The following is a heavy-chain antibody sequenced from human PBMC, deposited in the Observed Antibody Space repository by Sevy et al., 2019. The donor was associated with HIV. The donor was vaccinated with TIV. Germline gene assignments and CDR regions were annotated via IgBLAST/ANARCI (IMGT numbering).Heavy chain of an antibody. D-gene: IGHD3-22*01. V-gene: IGHV3-7*01. J-gene: IGHJ4*02. CDR1: GFTFSRYW. CDR2: IKLDESEK. Sequence: QLGGSLRLSCAASGFTFSRYWMTWVRQAPGKGLEWVGNIKLDESEKYYVDSVKGRFTISRDNAKNSLYLQMNSLRADDTAVYYCARAEQVTMLVVFGGLYFDSWGQGTLVTVSS. CDR3: ARAEQVTMLVVFGGLYFDS.